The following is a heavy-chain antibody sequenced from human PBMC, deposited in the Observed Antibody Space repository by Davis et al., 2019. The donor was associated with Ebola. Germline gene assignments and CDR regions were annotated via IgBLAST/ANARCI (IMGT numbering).Heavy chain of an antibody. CDR2: INPGGGKA. V-gene: IGHV1-46*01. J-gene: IGHJ4*02. Sequence: AASVKVSCKASGYTFTGNYMHWVRQAPGQGLEWMGIINPGGGKASYAQKFQGRISMTRDTSTSTMYLEMSNLRYEDTAVYYCARVDCSGGSCFPDYWGQGTLVTVSS. CDR3: ARVDCSGGSCFPDY. CDR1: GYTFTGNY. D-gene: IGHD2-15*01.